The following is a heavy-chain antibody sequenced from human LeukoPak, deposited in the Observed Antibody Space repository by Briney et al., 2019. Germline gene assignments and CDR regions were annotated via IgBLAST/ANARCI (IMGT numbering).Heavy chain of an antibody. D-gene: IGHD1-26*01. CDR3: ASGGSYSGSYSFDY. Sequence: GASVEVSCKASGGTFSSYAISWVRQAPGQGLEWMGIINPSGGSTSYAQKFQGRVTMTRDTSTSTVYMELSSLRSEDTAVYYCASGGSYSGSYSFDYWGQGTLVTVSS. CDR1: GGTFSSYA. V-gene: IGHV1-46*01. J-gene: IGHJ4*02. CDR2: INPSGGST.